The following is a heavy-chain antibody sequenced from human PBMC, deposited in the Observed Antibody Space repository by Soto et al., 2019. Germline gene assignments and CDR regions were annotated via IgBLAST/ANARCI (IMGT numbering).Heavy chain of an antibody. V-gene: IGHV4-34*01. D-gene: IGHD2-15*01. Sequence: QVQLQQWGAGLLKPSETLSLTCAVYGGSFSGYYWSWIRQPPGKGLEWIGEINHSGSTNYNPSLKSRFTISVDTSKNQFSRKLSSVTAADTAVYYCARAHGYCSGGSCYRPGWFDPWGQGTLVTVSS. CDR3: ARAHGYCSGGSCYRPGWFDP. J-gene: IGHJ5*02. CDR1: GGSFSGYY. CDR2: INHSGST.